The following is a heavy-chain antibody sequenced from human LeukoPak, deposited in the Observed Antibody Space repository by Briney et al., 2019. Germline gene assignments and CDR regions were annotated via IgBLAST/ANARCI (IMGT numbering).Heavy chain of an antibody. Sequence: ASVKVSCKASGYTFTSYYMHWVRQAPGQGLEWMGIINPSGGSTSYAQKFQGRVTMTRDTSTSTVYMELSSLRSDDTAVYYCARLEQWLVRFDYWGQGTLVTVSS. CDR3: ARLEQWLVRFDY. CDR2: INPSGGST. J-gene: IGHJ4*02. CDR1: GYTFTSYY. V-gene: IGHV1-46*01. D-gene: IGHD6-19*01.